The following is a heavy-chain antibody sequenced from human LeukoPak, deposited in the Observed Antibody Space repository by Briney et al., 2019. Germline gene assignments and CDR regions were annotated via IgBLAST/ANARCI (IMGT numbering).Heavy chain of an antibody. D-gene: IGHD2-2*01. J-gene: IGHJ4*02. CDR1: GYTFTNYG. Sequence: ASVKVSCKASGYTFTNYGISWVRQAPGQGLEWMGWISAYNGNADYAQNLQGRVTMTTDTSTNTGYMELRSLRSDDTAVYYCARVGAYCTSTSCFDYWGQGTLVTVSS. V-gene: IGHV1-18*01. CDR3: ARVGAYCTSTSCFDY. CDR2: ISAYNGNA.